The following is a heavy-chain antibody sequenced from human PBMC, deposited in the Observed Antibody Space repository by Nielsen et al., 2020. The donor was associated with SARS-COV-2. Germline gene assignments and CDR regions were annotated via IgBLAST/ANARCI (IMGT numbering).Heavy chain of an antibody. CDR3: AKDSGWGYSGYDQSYYFDY. Sequence: SLKISCTASGFIFSSYAMHWVRQAPGKGLEWVSGISWNSGSIGYADSVKGRFTISRDNAKNSLYLQMNSLRAEDTALYYCAKDSGWGYSGYDQSYYFDYWGQGTLVTVSS. CDR1: GFIFSSYA. CDR2: ISWNSGSI. D-gene: IGHD5-12*01. V-gene: IGHV3-9*01. J-gene: IGHJ4*02.